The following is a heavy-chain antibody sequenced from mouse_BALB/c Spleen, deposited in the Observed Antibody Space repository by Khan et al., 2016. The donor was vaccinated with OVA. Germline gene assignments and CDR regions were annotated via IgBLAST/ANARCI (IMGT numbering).Heavy chain of an antibody. D-gene: IGHD2-14*01. V-gene: IGHV1-4*01. CDR1: GYTFTSYT. Sequence: QMQLEESGAELARPGASVKMSCKASGYTFTSYTIHWIKLRPGQGLEWIGYINPSNGYTNYNQKFKDKATLTADKSSTTAYMELSSLTSDDSALYNSVRDVAYHRNDGWVAYWGQGTLVTVSA. J-gene: IGHJ3*01. CDR2: INPSNGYT. CDR3: VRDVAYHRNDGWVAY.